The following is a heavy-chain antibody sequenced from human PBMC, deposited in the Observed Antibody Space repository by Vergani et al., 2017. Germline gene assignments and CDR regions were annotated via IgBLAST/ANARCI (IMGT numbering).Heavy chain of an antibody. CDR3: ARALGYCSSTSCYDWYFDL. J-gene: IGHJ2*01. CDR2: ISSSSSYI. V-gene: IGHV3-21*01. CDR1: GFTFSSYS. D-gene: IGHD2-2*01. Sequence: VRLVESGGGLVKPGGSLRLSCAASGFTFSSYSMNWVRQAPGKGLEWVSSISSSSSYIYYADSVKGRFTISRDNAKNSLYLQMNSLRAEDTAVYYCARALGYCSSTSCYDWYFDLWGRGTLVTVSS.